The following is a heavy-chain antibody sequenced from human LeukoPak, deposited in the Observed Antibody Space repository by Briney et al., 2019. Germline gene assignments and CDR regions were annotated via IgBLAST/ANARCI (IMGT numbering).Heavy chain of an antibody. CDR3: ARDADSSGWYEDRHFSYMDV. CDR2: INPNSGGT. J-gene: IGHJ6*03. Sequence: EASVKVSCKAFGYTFSDYYMHWVRQAPGQGLEWMGRINPNSGGTNYAQKFQGRVTMITDTSITTAYMELSRLRSGDTAVYYCARDADSSGWYEDRHFSYMDVWGKGTTVTVSS. CDR1: GYTFSDYY. D-gene: IGHD6-19*01. V-gene: IGHV1-2*06.